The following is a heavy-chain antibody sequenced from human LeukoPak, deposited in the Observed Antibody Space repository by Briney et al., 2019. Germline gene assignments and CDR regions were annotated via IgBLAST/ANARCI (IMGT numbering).Heavy chain of an antibody. V-gene: IGHV4-38-2*02. D-gene: IGHD3-16*02. CDR2: IYHSGST. J-gene: IGHJ4*02. CDR3: ARRGRITFGGVIVSRHYDY. Sequence: TSETLSLTCTVSGYSISSGYYWGWIRQPPGKGLEWIGSIYHSGSTYYNPSLKSRVTISVDTSKNQFSLKLSSVTAADTAVYYCARRGRITFGGVIVSRHYDYWGQGTLVTVSS. CDR1: GYSISSGYY.